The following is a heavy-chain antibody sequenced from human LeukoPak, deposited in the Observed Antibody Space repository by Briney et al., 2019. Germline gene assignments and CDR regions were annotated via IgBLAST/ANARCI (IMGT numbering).Heavy chain of an antibody. J-gene: IGHJ4*02. V-gene: IGHV3-30-3*01. Sequence: PGGSLRLSCAASGFTFSSYAMHWVRQAPGKGLEWVAVISYDGSNKYYADSVKGRFTISRDNSKNTLYLQMNCLRAEDTAVYYCARGRYYYDSSGYYRGYYFDYWGQGTLVTVSS. CDR2: ISYDGSNK. CDR3: ARGRYYYDSSGYYRGYYFDY. CDR1: GFTFSSYA. D-gene: IGHD3-22*01.